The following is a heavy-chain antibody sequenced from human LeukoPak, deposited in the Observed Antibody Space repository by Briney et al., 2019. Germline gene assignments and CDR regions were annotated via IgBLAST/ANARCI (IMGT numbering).Heavy chain of an antibody. D-gene: IGHD1-26*01. CDR2: ISGSGGST. V-gene: IGHV3-23*01. CDR1: GLTFSSYA. Sequence: GGSLRLSCAASGLTFSSYAMSWVRQAPGKGLEWVSAISGSGGSTYYADSVKGRFTISRDNSKNTLYLQMNSLRAEDTAVYYCAKGLGGGGYFDAFDIWGQGTMVTVSS. CDR3: AKGLGGGGYFDAFDI. J-gene: IGHJ3*02.